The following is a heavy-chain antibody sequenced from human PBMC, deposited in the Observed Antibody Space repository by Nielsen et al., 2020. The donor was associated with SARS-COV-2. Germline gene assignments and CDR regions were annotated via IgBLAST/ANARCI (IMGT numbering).Heavy chain of an antibody. V-gene: IGHV5-51*01. CDR1: GYSFTSYW. D-gene: IGHD3-3*01. CDR3: ATSYDFWSGYLDP. CDR2: IYPGDSDT. J-gene: IGHJ5*02. Sequence: GESLKISCKGSGYSFTSYWIGWVRQMPGKGLEWMRIIYPGDSDTRYSPSFQGQVTISADKSISTAYLQWSSLKASDTAMYYCATSYDFWSGYLDPWGQGTLVTVSS.